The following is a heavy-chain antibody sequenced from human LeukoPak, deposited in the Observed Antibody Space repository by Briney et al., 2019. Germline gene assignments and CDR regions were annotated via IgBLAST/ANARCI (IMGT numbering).Heavy chain of an antibody. D-gene: IGHD3-22*01. J-gene: IGHJ4*02. CDR2: IYYSGST. CDR3: ARAERYYDSSGYYSSYYFDY. V-gene: IGHV4-59*01. Sequence: PPETLSLTCTVSGGSISSYYWSWIRQPPGKGLEWIGYIYYSGSTNYNPSLKSRVTISVDTSKNQFSLKLSSVTAADTAVYYCARAERYYDSSGYYSSYYFDYWGQGTLVTVSS. CDR1: GGSISSYY.